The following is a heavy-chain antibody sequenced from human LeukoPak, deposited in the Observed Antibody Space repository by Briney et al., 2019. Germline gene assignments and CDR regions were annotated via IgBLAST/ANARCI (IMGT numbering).Heavy chain of an antibody. Sequence: GGSLRLSCAASGFTFSSYEMNWVRQAQGKGLEWVSYISSSGSTIYYADSVKGRFTISRDNAKNSLYLQMNSLRAEDTAVYYCARDSYGGKIGGTYWGQGTLVTVSS. D-gene: IGHD4-23*01. J-gene: IGHJ4*02. V-gene: IGHV3-48*03. CDR1: GFTFSSYE. CDR3: ARDSYGGKIGGTY. CDR2: ISSSGSTI.